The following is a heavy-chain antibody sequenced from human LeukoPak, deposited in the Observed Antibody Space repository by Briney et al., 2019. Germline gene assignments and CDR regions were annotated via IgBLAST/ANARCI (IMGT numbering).Heavy chain of an antibody. Sequence: GGSLRLSCAASGFTVSSNYMSWVRQAPGKGLELVSVIYSGGSTYYADSVKGRFTISRDNSKNTLYLQMNSLRAEDTAVYYCARGPEWELLGYFDYWGQGTLVTVSS. D-gene: IGHD1-26*01. V-gene: IGHV3-53*01. CDR1: GFTVSSNY. CDR2: IYSGGST. J-gene: IGHJ4*02. CDR3: ARGPEWELLGYFDY.